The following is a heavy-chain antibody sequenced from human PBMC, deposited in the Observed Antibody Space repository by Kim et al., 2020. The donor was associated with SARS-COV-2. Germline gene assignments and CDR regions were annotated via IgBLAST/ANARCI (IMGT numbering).Heavy chain of an antibody. V-gene: IGHV3-53*04. CDR3: ARVALGGSYYYYYGMDV. Sequence: VKGRFTISRQNSKNTLYLQMNSLRAEDTAVYYCARVALGGSYYYYYGMDVWGQGTTVTVSS. J-gene: IGHJ6*02. D-gene: IGHD1-26*01.